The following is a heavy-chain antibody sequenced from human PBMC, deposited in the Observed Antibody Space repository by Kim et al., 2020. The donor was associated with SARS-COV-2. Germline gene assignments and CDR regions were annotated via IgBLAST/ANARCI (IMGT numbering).Heavy chain of an antibody. J-gene: IGHJ4*02. Sequence: GGSLRLSCAASGFTFDDYAMHWVRQAPGKGLEWVSGISWNSGSIGYADSVKGRFTISRDNAKNSLYLQMNSLRAEDTALYYCAKDIGAVLLWFGESGVFDYWGQGTLVTVSS. CDR2: ISWNSGSI. CDR3: AKDIGAVLLWFGESGVFDY. V-gene: IGHV3-9*01. D-gene: IGHD3-10*01. CDR1: GFTFDDYA.